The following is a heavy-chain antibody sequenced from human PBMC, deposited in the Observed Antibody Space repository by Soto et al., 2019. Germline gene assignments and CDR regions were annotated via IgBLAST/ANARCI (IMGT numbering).Heavy chain of an antibody. CDR3: ARWTYYYDSSGYYNWFDP. Sequence: SETLSLTYTVSGGSISSYYWSWIRQPPGKGLEWIGYIYYSGSTNYNPSLKSRVTISVDTSKNQFSLKLSSVTAADTAVYYCARWTYYYDSSGYYNWFDPWGQGTLVTVSS. J-gene: IGHJ5*02. D-gene: IGHD3-22*01. CDR2: IYYSGST. V-gene: IGHV4-59*01. CDR1: GGSISSYY.